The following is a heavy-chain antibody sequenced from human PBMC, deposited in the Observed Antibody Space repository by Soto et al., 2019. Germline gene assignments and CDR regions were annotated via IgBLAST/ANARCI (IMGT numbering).Heavy chain of an antibody. D-gene: IGHD3-10*01. Sequence: SETLSLTCTVSAGSISRSSYYWGWIRHPPGKGLEWIGSIYYSGSTYYNPSLKSRVTISVDTSKNQFSLKLSSVTAADTAVYFFPRSRFFGEPQYFYYWSQGTFVTVSS. CDR2: IYYSGST. J-gene: IGHJ4*02. V-gene: IGHV4-39*01. CDR1: AGSISRSSYY. CDR3: PRSRFFGEPQYFYY.